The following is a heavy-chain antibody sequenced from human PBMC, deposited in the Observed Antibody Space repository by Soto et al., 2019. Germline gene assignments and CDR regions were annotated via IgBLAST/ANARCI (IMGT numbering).Heavy chain of an antibody. D-gene: IGHD3-3*01. J-gene: IGHJ4*02. CDR3: SRLRAGGGLVLEWLRVDY. CDR1: GFTFGDHA. Sequence: PGGSPRLSCTTSGFTFGDHAMSWFRQAPGKGLEWIGLIRSNGYGQTTEYAASVKGRFTISREDSKSIAYLQMDSLKTEDTAVYYCSRLRAGGGLVLEWLRVDYWGQGTLVTVSS. CDR2: IRSNGYGQTT. V-gene: IGHV3-49*03.